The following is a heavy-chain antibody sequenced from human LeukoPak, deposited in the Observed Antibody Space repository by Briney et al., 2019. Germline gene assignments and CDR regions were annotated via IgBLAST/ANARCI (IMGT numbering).Heavy chain of an antibody. D-gene: IGHD2-21*02. V-gene: IGHV4-39*01. CDR3: ARHVSSDLRIVVVTSEWYFDL. CDR2: ISFGGGT. Sequence: PSETLSLTCTVSGGSISSSSRYYWGWIRQPPGKELEWIGSISFGGGTSYNSSLKSRVTIFVDTSKNQFSLRLTSVTAADTAVYYCARHVSSDLRIVVVTSEWYFDLWGRGTMVTVSS. J-gene: IGHJ2*01. CDR1: GGSISSSSRYY.